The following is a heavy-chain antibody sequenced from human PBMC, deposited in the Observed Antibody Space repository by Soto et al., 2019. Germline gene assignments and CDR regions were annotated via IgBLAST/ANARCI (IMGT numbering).Heavy chain of an antibody. J-gene: IGHJ4*02. D-gene: IGHD6-19*01. V-gene: IGHV3-30*18. CDR3: AKGGRQWLVTSDFNY. Sequence: VQLVESGGGVVQPGRSLRPSCAASGFTFSDYAMHWVRQAPGKGLEWVAVVSHDGRNTHYADSVKGRFTISRDRSKNTVSLEMTSLRAEDTAVYYCAKGGRQWLVTSDFNYWGQGALVTVSS. CDR1: GFTFSDYA. CDR2: VSHDGRNT.